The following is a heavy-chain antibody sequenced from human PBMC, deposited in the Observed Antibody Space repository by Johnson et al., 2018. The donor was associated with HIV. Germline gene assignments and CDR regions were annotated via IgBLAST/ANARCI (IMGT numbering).Heavy chain of an antibody. CDR3: ARVSSGGAFDI. Sequence: MLLVESGGGVVQPGGSLRLSCAASGFTFSNYGMHWVRQAPGKGLEWVAFIRYDGDITYYPGSVKGRFTISRENAKNSLYLQMNSLRAGDTAVYYCARVSSGGAFDIWGQGTMVTVSS. CDR2: IRYDGDIT. J-gene: IGHJ3*02. CDR1: GFTFSNYG. D-gene: IGHD3-22*01. V-gene: IGHV3-30*02.